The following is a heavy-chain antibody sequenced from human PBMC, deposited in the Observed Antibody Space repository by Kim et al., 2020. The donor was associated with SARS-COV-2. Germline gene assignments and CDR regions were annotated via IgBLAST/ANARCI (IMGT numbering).Heavy chain of an antibody. V-gene: IGHV3-66*01. CDR3: ASSPPYYYDSSGFGGQHQNYYYYGMDV. Sequence: GGSLRLSCAASGFTVSSNYMSWVRQAPGKGLEWVSVIYSGGSTYYADSVKGRFTISRDNSKNTLYLQMNSLRAEDTAVYYCASSPPYYYDSSGFGGQHQNYYYYGMDVWGQGTTVTVSS. CDR1: GFTVSSNY. D-gene: IGHD3-22*01. CDR2: IYSGGST. J-gene: IGHJ6*02.